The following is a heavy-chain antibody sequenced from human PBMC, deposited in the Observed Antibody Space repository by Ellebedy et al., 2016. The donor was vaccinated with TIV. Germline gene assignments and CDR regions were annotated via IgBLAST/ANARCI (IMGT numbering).Heavy chain of an antibody. Sequence: MPSETLSLTCSVSGGSISSYYWSWIRHPPGKGLEWIGYRYYTGSTNYNPSLKSRVTISVDTSKNQFSLKLTSVTAADTAVYYCARGAVVTPYNWFDPWGQGTLVTVSS. J-gene: IGHJ5*02. CDR1: GGSISSYY. V-gene: IGHV4-59*01. D-gene: IGHD4-23*01. CDR2: RYYTGST. CDR3: ARGAVVTPYNWFDP.